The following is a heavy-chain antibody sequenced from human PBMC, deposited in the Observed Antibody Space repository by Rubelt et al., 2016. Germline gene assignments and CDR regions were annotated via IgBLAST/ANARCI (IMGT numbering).Heavy chain of an antibody. J-gene: IGHJ4*02. CDR2: INHSGST. CDR3: AKHQRSHSTSPVWDY. CDR1: GGSFSGYY. V-gene: IGHV4-34*01. Sequence: QVQLQQWGAGLLKPSETLSLTCAVYGGSFSGYYWSWIRQPPGKGLEWIGEINHSGSTNYNPSLKSRVTISVDTSKNQCARKLGSVTAADTAVYYCAKHQRSHSTSPVWDYWGQGILVTVSS. D-gene: IGHD2-8*01.